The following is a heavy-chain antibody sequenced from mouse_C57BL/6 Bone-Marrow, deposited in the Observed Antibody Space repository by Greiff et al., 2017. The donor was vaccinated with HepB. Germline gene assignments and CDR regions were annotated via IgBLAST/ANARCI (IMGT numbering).Heavy chain of an antibody. D-gene: IGHD1-1*01. J-gene: IGHJ3*01. Sequence: EVQLQQSGPELVKPGASVKISCKASGYTFTDYYMNWVKQSHGKSLEWIGDINPNNGGTSYNQKFKGKATLTVDKSSSTAYMELRSLTSEDSAVYYCARWLRSFAYWGQGTLVTVSA. CDR2: INPNNGGT. CDR1: GYTFTDYY. CDR3: ARWLRSFAY. V-gene: IGHV1-26*01.